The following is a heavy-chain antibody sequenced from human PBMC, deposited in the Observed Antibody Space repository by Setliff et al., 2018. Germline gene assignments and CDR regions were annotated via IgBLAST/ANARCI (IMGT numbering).Heavy chain of an antibody. CDR2: IYYSGST. D-gene: IGHD3-10*01. V-gene: IGHV4-39*01. CDR3: ASEKGSTMVRGVMAH. Sequence: SETLSLTCTVSGGSISSSSYYWGWIRQPPGKGLEWIGSIYYSGSTYYNPSLKSRVTISVDTSKNQFSLKLSSVTAADTAVYYCASEKGSTMVRGVMAHWGQGTLVTVSS. J-gene: IGHJ4*02. CDR1: GGSISSSSYY.